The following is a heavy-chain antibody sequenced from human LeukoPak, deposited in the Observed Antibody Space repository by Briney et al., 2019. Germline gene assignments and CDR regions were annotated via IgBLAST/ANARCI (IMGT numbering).Heavy chain of an antibody. CDR2: IRQDGSDK. Sequence: GGSLRLSCAASGFTFTDYFMTWVRQAPGTGLEWVALIRQDGSDKYYVDSVKGRFTISRDNANNLLFLQMNSLRVDDTAVYYCGRGAALNWNSGGIDYWGQGTLVDVSS. J-gene: IGHJ4*02. CDR3: GRGAALNWNSGGIDY. CDR1: GFTFTDYF. V-gene: IGHV3-7*01. D-gene: IGHD1-1*01.